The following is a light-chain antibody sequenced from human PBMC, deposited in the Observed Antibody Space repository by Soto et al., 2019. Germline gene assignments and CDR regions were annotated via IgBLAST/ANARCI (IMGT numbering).Light chain of an antibody. CDR3: QHYNSYSEA. CDR2: KAS. Sequence: IQMTQDTSTLSGSVGDRVTITCXASQTISSWLAWYQQKPGKAPKLLIYKASTLKSGVPSRFSGSGSGTEFTLTISSLQPDDFATYYCQHYNSYSEAFGQGTKVDI. V-gene: IGKV1-5*03. CDR1: QTISSW. J-gene: IGKJ1*01.